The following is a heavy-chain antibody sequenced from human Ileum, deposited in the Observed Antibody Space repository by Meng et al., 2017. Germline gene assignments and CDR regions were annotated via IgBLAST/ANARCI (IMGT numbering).Heavy chain of an antibody. CDR1: GGSITVSQYHY. V-gene: IGHV4-39*07. Sequence: GSLRLSCAVSGGSITVSQYHYWGWVRQPPGKGLEWIGSHYYRGSTYYNPSFKSRVTISIDASKSHFSLKLTSVTAADTAMYYCWRAPDDWGQGTLVTVSS. CDR2: HYYRGST. CDR3: WRAPDD. J-gene: IGHJ4*02.